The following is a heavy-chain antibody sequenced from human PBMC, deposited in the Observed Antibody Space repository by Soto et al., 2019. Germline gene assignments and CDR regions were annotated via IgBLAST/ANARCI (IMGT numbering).Heavy chain of an antibody. CDR3: ARDHKEAFDI. CDR1: GGSISSYF. J-gene: IGHJ3*02. Sequence: KTSETLSLTCTVSGGSISSYFLNWIRQAPGKGLEWIGYMYFNESTNYNPSLKSRVTISLDTSKSLFSLKLNSVTAADTAVYYCARDHKEAFDIWGQGTLVT. CDR2: MYFNEST. V-gene: IGHV4-59*01.